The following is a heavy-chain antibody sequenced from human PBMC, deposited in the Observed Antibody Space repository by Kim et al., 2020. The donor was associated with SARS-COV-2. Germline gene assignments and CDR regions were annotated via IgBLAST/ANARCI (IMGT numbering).Heavy chain of an antibody. CDR1: GGSISSSSYY. J-gene: IGHJ6*02. CDR2: IYYSGST. V-gene: IGHV4-39*01. Sequence: SETLSLTCTVSGGSISSSSYYWGWIRQPPGKGLEWIGSIYYSGSTYYNPSLKSRVTISVDTSKNQFSLKLSSVTAADTAVYYCARHDVQQHHPYYYYGMDVWGQGTTVTVSS. CDR3: ARHDVQQHHPYYYYGMDV. D-gene: IGHD6-13*01.